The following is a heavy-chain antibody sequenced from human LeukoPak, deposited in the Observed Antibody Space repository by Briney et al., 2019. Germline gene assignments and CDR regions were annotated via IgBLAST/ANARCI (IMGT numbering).Heavy chain of an antibody. CDR2: ISSSSSYI. Sequence: GGSLRLSCAASGFTFSSYSMNWVRQAPGKGLEWVSSISSSSSYIYYADSVKGRFTISRDNAKNSLYLQMNSLRAEDTAVYYCARDRRGSYSSGWDDAFDIWGQGTMVTVSS. V-gene: IGHV3-21*01. D-gene: IGHD6-19*01. J-gene: IGHJ3*02. CDR3: ARDRRGSYSSGWDDAFDI. CDR1: GFTFSSYS.